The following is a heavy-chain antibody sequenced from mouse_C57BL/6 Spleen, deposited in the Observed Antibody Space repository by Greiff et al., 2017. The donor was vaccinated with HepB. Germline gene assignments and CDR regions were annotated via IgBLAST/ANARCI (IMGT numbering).Heavy chain of an antibody. Sequence: DVQLQESGAELVRPGASVKLSCTASGFNIKDDYMHWVKQRPEQGLEWIGWIDPENGDTEYASKFQGKATITADTSSNTAYLQLSSLTSEDTAVYYCTADYDEDYWGQGTTLTVSS. CDR3: TADYDEDY. V-gene: IGHV14-4*01. J-gene: IGHJ2*01. D-gene: IGHD2-4*01. CDR2: IDPENGDT. CDR1: GFNIKDDY.